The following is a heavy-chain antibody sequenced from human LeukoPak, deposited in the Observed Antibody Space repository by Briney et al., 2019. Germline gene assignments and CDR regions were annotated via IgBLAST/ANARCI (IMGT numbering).Heavy chain of an antibody. Sequence: ASVKVSCKASGYTFTSYAINWVRQVTGQGLEWMGWMNPNSGNTGYAQKFQGRVTITRNTSISTAFMELSSLRSEDTAVYYCARRAVGNSYYYSMDVWGKGTTVTVSS. J-gene: IGHJ6*03. V-gene: IGHV1-8*03. CDR3: ARRAVGNSYYYSMDV. CDR1: GYTFTSYA. D-gene: IGHD6-19*01. CDR2: MNPNSGNT.